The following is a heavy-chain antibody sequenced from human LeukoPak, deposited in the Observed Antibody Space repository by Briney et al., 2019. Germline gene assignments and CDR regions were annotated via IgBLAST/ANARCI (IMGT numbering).Heavy chain of an antibody. CDR1: GFTFSSYA. V-gene: IGHV3-30-3*01. CDR2: ISYDGSNK. J-gene: IGHJ4*02. CDR3: ARVLVYGSGSYYKTPYFDY. D-gene: IGHD3-10*01. Sequence: PGGSLRLSCAASGFTFSSYAMHWVRQAPGKGLEWVAVISYDGSNKYYADSVKGRFTISRDNSKNTLYLQMNSLSAEDTAVYYCARVLVYGSGSYYKTPYFDYWGQGTLVTVSS.